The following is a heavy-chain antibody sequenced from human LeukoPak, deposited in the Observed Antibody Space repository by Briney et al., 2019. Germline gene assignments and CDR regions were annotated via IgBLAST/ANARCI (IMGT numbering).Heavy chain of an antibody. J-gene: IGHJ4*02. CDR2: INHSGST. CDR1: GGSFSGYY. CDR3: ARDSSGYDTLDY. D-gene: IGHD5-12*01. V-gene: IGHV4-34*01. Sequence: SETLSLTCAVYGGSFSGYYWSWIRQPPGKGLEWIGEINHSGSTNYNPSLKSRVAISVDTSKNQFSLKLSSVTAADTAVYYCARDSSGYDTLDYWGQGTLVTVSS.